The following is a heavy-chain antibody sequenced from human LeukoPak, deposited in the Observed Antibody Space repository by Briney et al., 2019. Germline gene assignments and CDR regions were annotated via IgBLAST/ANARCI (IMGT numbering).Heavy chain of an antibody. CDR2: INPNSGGT. Sequence: WASVKVSCKASGYTFTGYYMHWVRQAPGQGLEWMGWINPNSGGTNCAQKFQGRVTMTRDTSISTAYMELSRLRSDDTAVYYCARVEPGREMATIPRSYYFDYWGQGTLVTVSS. D-gene: IGHD5-24*01. J-gene: IGHJ4*02. CDR1: GYTFTGYY. CDR3: ARVEPGREMATIPRSYYFDY. V-gene: IGHV1-2*02.